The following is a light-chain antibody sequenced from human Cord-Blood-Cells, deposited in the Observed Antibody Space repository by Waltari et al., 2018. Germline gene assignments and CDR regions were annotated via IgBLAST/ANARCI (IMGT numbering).Light chain of an antibody. V-gene: IGKV1-5*01. CDR3: QQDNSYSPWT. CDR1: QSSSSW. J-gene: IGKJ1*01. Sequence: DIQMTQSPSTLSASVGDRVTITCRASQSSSSWLAWYQQNPGKAPKLLIYDASSLESGVPSRFSGSGSGTEFTLTISSLHPDDFATYYCQQDNSYSPWTVGQGTKVEIK. CDR2: DAS.